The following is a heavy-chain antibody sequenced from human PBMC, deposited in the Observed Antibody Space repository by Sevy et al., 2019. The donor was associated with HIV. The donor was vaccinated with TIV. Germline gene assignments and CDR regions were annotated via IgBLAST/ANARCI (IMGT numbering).Heavy chain of an antibody. Sequence: ASVKVSCKVSGYTLTQLSMHWVRQAPGKGLEWMGTFEPEDGKTIYAQKFQGRVTMTGDKSTDTAYMQLTGLRSEDTAVFYCAVTKDYYDSSGYPFDYWGLGTLVTVSS. CDR1: GYTLTQLS. D-gene: IGHD3-22*01. J-gene: IGHJ4*02. V-gene: IGHV1-24*01. CDR3: AVTKDYYDSSGYPFDY. CDR2: FEPEDGKT.